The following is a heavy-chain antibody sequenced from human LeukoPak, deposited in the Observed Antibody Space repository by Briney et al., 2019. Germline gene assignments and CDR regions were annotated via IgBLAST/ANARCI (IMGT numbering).Heavy chain of an antibody. CDR3: ATDGAKEVPATKAGMDV. CDR1: GYTLTELS. J-gene: IGHJ6*02. CDR2: FDPEDGET. Sequence: ASVKVSCKVSGYTLTELSMRWVRQAPGKGLEWMGGFDPEDGETIYAQKFQGRVTMTEDTSTDTAYMELSSLRSEDTAVYYCATDGAKEVPATKAGMDVWGQGTTVTVSS. V-gene: IGHV1-24*01. D-gene: IGHD2-2*01.